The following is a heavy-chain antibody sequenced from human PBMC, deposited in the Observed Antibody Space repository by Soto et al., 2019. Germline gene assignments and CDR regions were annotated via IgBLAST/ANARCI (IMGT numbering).Heavy chain of an antibody. CDR3: ARDPWAADY. Sequence: GGSLRLSCAASGFTFSSYSMNWVRQAPGKGLEWVSVIYSGGSTFYADSVRGRFTISRDNSKNTVNLQMNSLRAEDTAVYYCARDPWAADYWGQGTLVTVSS. D-gene: IGHD3-16*01. J-gene: IGHJ4*02. V-gene: IGHV3-66*01. CDR2: IYSGGST. CDR1: GFTFSSYS.